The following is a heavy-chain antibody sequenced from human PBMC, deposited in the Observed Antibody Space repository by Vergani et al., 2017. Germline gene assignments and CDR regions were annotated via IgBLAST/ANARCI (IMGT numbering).Heavy chain of an antibody. CDR3: ARYCGGDCFHAFDI. CDR2: IYYSGST. CDR1: GGSISSGGYY. D-gene: IGHD2-21*01. V-gene: IGHV4-61*10. J-gene: IGHJ3*02. Sequence: QVQLQESGPGLVKPSQTLSLTCTVSGGSISSGGYYWSWIRQPAGKGLEWIGYIYYSGSTNYNPSLKSRVTISVDTSKNQFSLKLSSVTAADTAVYYCARYCGGDCFHAFDIWGQGTMVTVSS.